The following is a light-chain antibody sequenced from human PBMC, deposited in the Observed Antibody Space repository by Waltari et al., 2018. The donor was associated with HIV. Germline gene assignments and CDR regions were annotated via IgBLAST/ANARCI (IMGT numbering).Light chain of an antibody. Sequence: EILLTQSPDTLSLSPGEGATLSCRASQSLRRTYLAWYQQKPGQAPRPLIYGASTRATGIPDRFSGRGSGTDFTLTISRLEPEDFAVYYCQQYDNSPVTFGQGTRLEIK. CDR1: QSLRRTY. CDR2: GAS. CDR3: QQYDNSPVT. V-gene: IGKV3-20*01. J-gene: IGKJ5*01.